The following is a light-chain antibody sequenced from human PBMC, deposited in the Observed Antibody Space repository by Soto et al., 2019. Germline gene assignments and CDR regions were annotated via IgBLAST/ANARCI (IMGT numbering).Light chain of an antibody. J-gene: IGLJ2*01. CDR1: SSDVGGYNY. CDR3: SSYTGSSTRVV. V-gene: IGLV2-14*03. CDR2: DVS. Sequence: QSALTQPASVSGSPGQSITISCTGTSSDVGGYNYVSWYQQHPGKAPKLMIYDVSNRPSGVSDRFSGSKSDNTASLIISGLQAEDEADYYCSSYTGSSTRVVFGGGTKLTVL.